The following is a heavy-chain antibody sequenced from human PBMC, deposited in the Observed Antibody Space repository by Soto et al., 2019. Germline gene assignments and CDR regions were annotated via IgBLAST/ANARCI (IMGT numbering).Heavy chain of an antibody. CDR2: IYYSGST. CDR1: GGSISSYY. D-gene: IGHD3-3*01. Sequence: SETLSLTCTVSGGSISSYYWSWIRQPPGKGLEWIGYIYYSGSTNYNPSLKSRVTISVDTSKNQFSLKLSSVTAADTAVYYCASAITIFGVFRHWGQGTLVTVSS. CDR3: ASAITIFGVFRH. V-gene: IGHV4-59*01. J-gene: IGHJ4*02.